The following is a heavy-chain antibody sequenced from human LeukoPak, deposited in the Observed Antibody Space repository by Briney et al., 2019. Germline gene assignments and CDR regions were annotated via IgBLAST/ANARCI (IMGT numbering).Heavy chain of an antibody. D-gene: IGHD3-22*01. J-gene: IGHJ4*02. CDR3: ARTLREYDSSGYYYYFDY. V-gene: IGHV4-59*08. CDR2: IYYSGST. CDR1: GGSISSYY. Sequence: SETLSLTCTVSGGSISSYYWSWIRQPPGKGLEWIGYIYYSGSTNYNPSLKSRVTISVDASKNQFSLKLSSVTAADTAVYYCARTLREYDSSGYYYYFDYWGQGTLVTVSS.